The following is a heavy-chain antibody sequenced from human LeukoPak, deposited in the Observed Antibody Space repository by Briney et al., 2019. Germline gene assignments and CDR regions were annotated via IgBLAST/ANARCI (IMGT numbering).Heavy chain of an antibody. CDR1: GFTFSNSW. D-gene: IGHD2-2*01. CDR3: ADACSSTSCWDY. Sequence: GGSLRLSCAASGFTFSNSWMSWVRQAPGKGLEWVATIKPDGSAQYYVDSVKGRFTISRDNAKSSLFLQINSLRAEDTAVYYCADACSSTSCWDYWGQGTLVTVSS. CDR2: IKPDGSAQ. V-gene: IGHV3-7*01. J-gene: IGHJ4*02.